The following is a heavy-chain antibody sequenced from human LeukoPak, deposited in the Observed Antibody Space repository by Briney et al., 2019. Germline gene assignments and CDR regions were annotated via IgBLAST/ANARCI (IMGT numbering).Heavy chain of an antibody. V-gene: IGHV1-2*02. CDR2: INPNSGGT. Sequence: GASVKVSCKASEYIFTGYYMHWVRQAPGQGLEWMGWINPNSGGTKYAQKCQGRVTMTRDTSISTAYMELSRLRSDDTAVYYCARGYYGGNSKLDYWGQGALVTVSS. CDR1: EYIFTGYY. D-gene: IGHD4-23*01. CDR3: ARGYYGGNSKLDY. J-gene: IGHJ4*02.